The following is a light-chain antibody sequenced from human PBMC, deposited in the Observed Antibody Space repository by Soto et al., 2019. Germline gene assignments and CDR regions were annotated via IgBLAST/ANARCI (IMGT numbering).Light chain of an antibody. V-gene: IGKV1-33*01. CDR3: QQYDNLPLT. CDR1: QSISSW. J-gene: IGKJ4*01. CDR2: DAS. Sequence: DIQMTHSPSGPSASVGDGVTITCLASQSISSWLAWYQQKPGKAPKVLIYDASDLETGVPSRFSGSGSGTDFTFTINSLQPEDIATYYCQQYDNLPLTFGGGTKVDIK.